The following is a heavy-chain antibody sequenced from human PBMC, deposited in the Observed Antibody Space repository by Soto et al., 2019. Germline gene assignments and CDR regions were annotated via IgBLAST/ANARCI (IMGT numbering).Heavy chain of an antibody. CDR1: GFTFSGYG. CDR2: ISYDGSKK. CDR3: AKDYDFWSGPDY. Sequence: QVQLVESGGGVVQPGRSLRLSCAASGFTFSGYGMHWVRQAPGNGLECVAVISYDGSKKYSADSVKGRFTISRDNSKNTLFLQMNSLRAEDTAVYYCAKDYDFWSGPDYWGQGTLVTVSS. V-gene: IGHV3-30*18. D-gene: IGHD3-3*01. J-gene: IGHJ4*02.